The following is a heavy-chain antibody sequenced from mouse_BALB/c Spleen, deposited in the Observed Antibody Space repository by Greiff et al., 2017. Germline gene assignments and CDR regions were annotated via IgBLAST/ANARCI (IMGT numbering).Heavy chain of an antibody. D-gene: IGHD1-1*01. Sequence: EVQRVESGGGLVKPGGSLKLSCAASGFTFSSYAMSWVRQSPEKRLEWVAEISSGGSYTYYPDTVTGRFTISRDNAKNTLYLEMSSLRSEDTAMYYCARAYYYGSSYYAMDYWGQGTSVTVSS. CDR3: ARAYYYGSSYYAMDY. J-gene: IGHJ4*01. V-gene: IGHV5-9-4*01. CDR1: GFTFSSYA. CDR2: ISSGGSYT.